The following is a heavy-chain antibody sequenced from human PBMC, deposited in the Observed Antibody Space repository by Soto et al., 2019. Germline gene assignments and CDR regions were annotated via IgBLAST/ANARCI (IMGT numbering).Heavy chain of an antibody. J-gene: IGHJ4*02. CDR3: ARLQFGEGFDY. V-gene: IGHV4-30-2*01. CDR1: GGSISGGGFS. CDR2: ILHTGGT. Sequence: SETLSLTCAVSGGSISGGGFSWSWIRQPPGKGLEWIGHILHTGGTQYNPSLKSRVSMSVDKSKNQFSLHLTSVTAADTAVYYCARLQFGEGFDYWGQGALVTVSS. D-gene: IGHD3-10*01.